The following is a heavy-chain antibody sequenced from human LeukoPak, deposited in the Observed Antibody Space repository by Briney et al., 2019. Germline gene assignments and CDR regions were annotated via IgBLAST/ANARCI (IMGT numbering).Heavy chain of an antibody. CDR2: IHYTGAT. J-gene: IGHJ4*02. D-gene: IGHD3-9*01. V-gene: IGHV4-34*01. CDR1: GGSISGYY. CDR3: TRGNILSGYCFDF. Sequence: SETLSLTCAVYGGSISGYYWSWIRQPPGKGLEWVGEIHYTGATSYNPSLKSRATISIETSKNQVSLKLSSVAAADTAVYYCTRGNILSGYCFDFWGQGALVTVSS.